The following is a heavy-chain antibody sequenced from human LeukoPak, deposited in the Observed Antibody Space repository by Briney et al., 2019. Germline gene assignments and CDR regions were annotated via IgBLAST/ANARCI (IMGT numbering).Heavy chain of an antibody. CDR3: AKDRGYSSSWYVFGY. CDR1: GFTFSSYG. J-gene: IGHJ4*02. V-gene: IGHV3-30*18. D-gene: IGHD6-13*01. CDR2: ISDDGSNK. Sequence: GRSLRLSCAASGFTFSSYGMHWVRQAPGKGLEWVAVISDDGSNKYYGDSVKGRFTISRDNSKSTPYLQMNSLRAEDTAVYYCAKDRGYSSSWYVFGYWGQGTLVTVSS.